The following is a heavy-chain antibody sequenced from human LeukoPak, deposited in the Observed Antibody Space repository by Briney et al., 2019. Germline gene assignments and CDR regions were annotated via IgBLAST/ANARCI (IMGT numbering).Heavy chain of an antibody. CDR3: AHTHYGYYPDY. D-gene: IGHD3-10*01. J-gene: IGHJ4*02. CDR1: GFSLTTSGVG. CDR2: VYWNDDK. Sequence: SGPTLVKPTQALTLTCTFSGFSLTTSGVGVGWIRQHPGKALEWFALVYWNDDKRYSPSLMNRLTITKDTSGNQVILTMTNMGPADTATYYCAHTHYGYYPDYWGQGTLVTVSS. V-gene: IGHV2-5*01.